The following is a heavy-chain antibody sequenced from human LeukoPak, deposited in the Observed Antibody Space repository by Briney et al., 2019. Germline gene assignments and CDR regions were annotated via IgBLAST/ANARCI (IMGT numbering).Heavy chain of an antibody. CDR3: ARDRYGSGSYPWFDP. V-gene: IGHV1-69*13. D-gene: IGHD3-10*01. Sequence: GASVKVSCKASGGTFSSYAISWWRQPPGQGLEWRGEIIPIFVTANYAQKFQGRVTITADESTSTAYMELSSLRSEDTAVYYCARDRYGSGSYPWFDPWGQGTLVTVSS. CDR2: IIPIFVTA. CDR1: GGTFSSYA. J-gene: IGHJ5*02.